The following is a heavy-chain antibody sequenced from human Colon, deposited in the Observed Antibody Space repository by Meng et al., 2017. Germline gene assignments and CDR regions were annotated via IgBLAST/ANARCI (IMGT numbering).Heavy chain of an antibody. CDR3: ARENGGSDDYGGNFDY. CDR2: INPNSGGT. Sequence: LVQSGAEVKKPGASVKVSFKASGYTFTGYYMHWVRQAPGQGLEWMGRINPNSGGTNYAQKFQGRVTMTRDTSISTAYMELSRLRSDDTAVYYCARENGGSDDYGGNFDYWGQGTLVTVSS. J-gene: IGHJ4*02. D-gene: IGHD4-23*01. CDR1: GYTFTGYY. V-gene: IGHV1-2*06.